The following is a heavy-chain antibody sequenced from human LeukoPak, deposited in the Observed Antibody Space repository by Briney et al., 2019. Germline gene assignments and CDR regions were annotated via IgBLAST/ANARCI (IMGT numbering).Heavy chain of an antibody. D-gene: IGHD2/OR15-2a*01. CDR1: GFTFSSYA. J-gene: IGHJ5*02. CDR2: INGRGDNT. V-gene: IGHV3-23*01. CDR3: AKDRVSPGFNLFDP. Sequence: GGSLRLSCAASGFTFSSYAMNWVRQAPGKGLEWVSAINGRGDNTYYADSVKGRFTISRDSSKSTLFLQMNSLRAEDAAIYYCAKDRVSPGFNLFDPWGQGTLVTVSS.